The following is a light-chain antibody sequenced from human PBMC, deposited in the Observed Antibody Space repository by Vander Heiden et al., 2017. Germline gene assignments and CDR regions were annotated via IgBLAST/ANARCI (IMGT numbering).Light chain of an antibody. Sequence: SYELTQPPSVSVSPVQTASITCSGEKLGDKYVTWYQQKAGQSPVLVLYQDRQRPSGIPERFSGSNSGNTATLTISGTQPPDEADYYCQAWDRDMVVFGGGTKLTVL. J-gene: IGLJ2*01. CDR3: QAWDRDMVV. CDR1: KLGDKY. CDR2: QDR. V-gene: IGLV3-1*01.